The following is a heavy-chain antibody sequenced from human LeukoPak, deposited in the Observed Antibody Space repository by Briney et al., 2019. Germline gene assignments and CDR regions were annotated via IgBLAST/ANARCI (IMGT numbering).Heavy chain of an antibody. J-gene: IGHJ4*02. V-gene: IGHV3-21*01. CDR2: ISSSSSYI. D-gene: IGHD6-19*01. CDR1: GFTFSSYS. CDR3: ARWTSRGPGIAVAVTRGFDY. Sequence: GGSLRLSCAASGFTFSSYSMNWVRQAPGKGLEWVSSISSSSSYIYYADSVKGRFTISRDNAKNSLYLQMNSLRAEDTAVYYCARWTSRGPGIAVAVTRGFDYWGQGTLVTVSS.